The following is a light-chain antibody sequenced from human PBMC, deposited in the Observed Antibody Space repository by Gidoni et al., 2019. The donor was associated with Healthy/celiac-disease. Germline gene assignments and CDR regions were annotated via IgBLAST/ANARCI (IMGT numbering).Light chain of an antibody. CDR2: AAS. CDR3: QQSYSTPDMYT. V-gene: IGKV1-39*01. Sequence: DIQMTQSPSSLSASVGDIVTITCRASQSISSYLNWYQQKPGKAPKLLIYAASSLQSGVPSRFSGSGSGTDFTLTISSLQPEDFATYYWQQSYSTPDMYTFXQXTKLEIK. J-gene: IGKJ2*01. CDR1: QSISSY.